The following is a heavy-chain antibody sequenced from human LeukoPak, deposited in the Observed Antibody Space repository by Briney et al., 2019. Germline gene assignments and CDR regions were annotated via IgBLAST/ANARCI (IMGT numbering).Heavy chain of an antibody. V-gene: IGHV1-8*01. J-gene: IGHJ4*02. Sequence: ASVKVFCKASGYTFTSYDINWVRQATGQGLEWMGWMNPNSGNTGYAQKFQGRVTMTRNTSISTAYMELSSLRSEDTAVYYCARVGGTYYDFWSGYSPLDYWGQGTLVTVSS. CDR3: ARVGGTYYDFWSGYSPLDY. CDR2: MNPNSGNT. CDR1: GYTFTSYD. D-gene: IGHD3-3*01.